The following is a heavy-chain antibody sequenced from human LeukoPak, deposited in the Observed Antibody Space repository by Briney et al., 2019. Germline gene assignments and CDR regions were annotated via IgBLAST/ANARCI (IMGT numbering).Heavy chain of an antibody. Sequence: PSETLSLTCTVSGGSISSYYWSWIRQRPGKGLEWIGYIYYSGSTNYNPSLKSRVTISVDTSKNQFSLKLSSVTAADTAVYYCARRKDAFDIWGQGTMVTVSS. J-gene: IGHJ3*02. CDR3: ARRKDAFDI. V-gene: IGHV4-59*08. CDR2: IYYSGST. CDR1: GGSISSYY.